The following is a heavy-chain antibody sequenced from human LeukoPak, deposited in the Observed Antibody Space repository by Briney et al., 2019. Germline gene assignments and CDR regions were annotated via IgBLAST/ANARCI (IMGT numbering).Heavy chain of an antibody. CDR3: ARGYYDVLTGHTKNFDY. CDR2: IYYSGST. J-gene: IGHJ4*02. D-gene: IGHD3-9*01. CDR1: GGSISRNSYY. V-gene: IGHV4-39*01. Sequence: SETLSLTCTVSGGSISRNSYYWGWIRQSPGKGLEWIGSIYYSGSTYYNPSLKSRVTISVDTSKNQFSLKLSSVTAADTALYYCARGYYDVLTGHTKNFDYWDQGTLVTVSS.